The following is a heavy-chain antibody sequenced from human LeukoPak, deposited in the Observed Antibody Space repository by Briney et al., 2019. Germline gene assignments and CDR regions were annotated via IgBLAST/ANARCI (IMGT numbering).Heavy chain of an antibody. D-gene: IGHD1-26*01. V-gene: IGHV3-13*01. CDR3: ARDRGGR. Sequence: GGSLRLSCAASGFSFDRYDMHWVRQGSGRGLEWISGIGNAGDTYYLGSVKGRFTISRDNAKISLYLQLNSLRARDTAVYYCARDRGGRWGQGTLVTVSS. CDR2: IGNAGDT. CDR1: GFSFDRYD. J-gene: IGHJ4*02.